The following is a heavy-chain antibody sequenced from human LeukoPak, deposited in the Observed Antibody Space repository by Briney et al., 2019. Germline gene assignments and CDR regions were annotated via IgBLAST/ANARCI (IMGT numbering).Heavy chain of an antibody. J-gene: IGHJ6*02. CDR2: IKKDGSDR. D-gene: IGHD3-16*02. Sequence: GGSLRLSCAASGFTFSSYWMSWVRQAPGKGLEWLANIKKDGSDRYYVDSVKGRFTISRDNAMNSLYLQMNSLRAEDTALYYCAKDLGLRLGELSSLPPYYYYYYGMDVWGQGTTVTVSS. V-gene: IGHV3-7*03. CDR3: AKDLGLRLGELSSLPPYYYYYYGMDV. CDR1: GFTFSSYW.